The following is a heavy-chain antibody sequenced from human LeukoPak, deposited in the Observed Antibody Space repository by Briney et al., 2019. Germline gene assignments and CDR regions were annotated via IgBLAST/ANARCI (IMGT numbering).Heavy chain of an antibody. CDR2: INWNGGST. CDR1: GFTFDDYG. D-gene: IGHD3-10*01. J-gene: IGHJ1*01. CDR3: ARAEYGSGSGSHFQH. V-gene: IGHV3-20*04. Sequence: RPGGSLRLSCAASGFTFDDYGMSWVRQAPGKGLEWVSGINWNGGSTGYADSVKGRFTISRDNAKNSLYLQMNSLRAEDTALYYCARAEYGSGSGSHFQHWGQGTLVTVSS.